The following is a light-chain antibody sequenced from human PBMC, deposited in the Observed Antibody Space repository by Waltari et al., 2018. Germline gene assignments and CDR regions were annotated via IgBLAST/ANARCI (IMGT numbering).Light chain of an antibody. CDR3: QQYDDWPPFT. J-gene: IGKJ3*01. CDR1: QSISTN. Sequence: EIVMTQSPATLSVSPGERGTLSCRASQSISTNLAWYQQKSGQAPRLLIYSAATRATGIPSRFSGSGSGTEFTLTISSLQSEDFALYYCQQYDDWPPFTFGPGTTVD. V-gene: IGKV3-15*01. CDR2: SAA.